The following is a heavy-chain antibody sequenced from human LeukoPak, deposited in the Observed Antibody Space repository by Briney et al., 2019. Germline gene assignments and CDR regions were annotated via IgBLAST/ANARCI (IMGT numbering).Heavy chain of an antibody. Sequence: SETLPLTCTVSGGSISSSSYYWGWIRQPPGKGLEWIGTISYSGSTYYNPSLKSRVTISVDTSKNHFSLKLTSVTAADTAVYYCVRVSGCGWSYYFDYWGQGTLVTVSS. D-gene: IGHD6-19*01. CDR2: ISYSGST. CDR1: GGSISSSSYY. J-gene: IGHJ4*02. V-gene: IGHV4-39*07. CDR3: VRVSGCGWSYYFDY.